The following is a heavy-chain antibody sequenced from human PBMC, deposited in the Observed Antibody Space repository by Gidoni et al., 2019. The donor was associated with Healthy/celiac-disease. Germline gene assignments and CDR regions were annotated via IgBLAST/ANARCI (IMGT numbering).Heavy chain of an antibody. CDR1: GFTFSSYS. D-gene: IGHD3-16*01. CDR3: ARFPRFGITFGGVDY. CDR2: ISSSSSYI. J-gene: IGHJ4*02. Sequence: VQLVESGGGLVKPGGSLRLSCAASGFTFSSYSMNWVRQAPGKGLEWVSSISSSSSYIYYADSVKGRFTISRDNAKNSLYLQMNSLRAEDTAVYYCARFPRFGITFGGVDYWGQGTLVTVSS. V-gene: IGHV3-21*01.